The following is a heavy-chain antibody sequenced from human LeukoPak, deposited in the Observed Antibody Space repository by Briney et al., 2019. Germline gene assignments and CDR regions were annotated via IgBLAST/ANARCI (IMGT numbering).Heavy chain of an antibody. CDR2: IYPGDCDT. J-gene: IGHJ4*02. V-gene: IGHV5-51*01. CDR3: ERLATTYYFDY. CDR1: GYSFTSYW. Sequence: GESLKISCKGSGYSFTSYWIGSVRQMPGKGLEGMGIIYPGDCDTRYSPSLQGQVTLSADQSISTASLQWSTLTASATAMHYSERLATTYYFDYWGQGTLVTASS. D-gene: IGHD5-12*01.